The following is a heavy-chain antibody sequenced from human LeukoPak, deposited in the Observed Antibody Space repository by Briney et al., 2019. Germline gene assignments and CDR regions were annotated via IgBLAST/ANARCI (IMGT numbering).Heavy chain of an antibody. Sequence: AGGSLRLSCAASGFPFSTYAMSWVRQAPGKGLEWVSSIRGSDGSTYYADSVKGRFAISRDNSKNTLYLQMNSLRAEDTAVYYCAKDVYGDYGGLDYWGQGPLVTVSS. J-gene: IGHJ4*02. D-gene: IGHD4-17*01. CDR3: AKDVYGDYGGLDY. CDR2: IRGSDGST. V-gene: IGHV3-23*01. CDR1: GFPFSTYA.